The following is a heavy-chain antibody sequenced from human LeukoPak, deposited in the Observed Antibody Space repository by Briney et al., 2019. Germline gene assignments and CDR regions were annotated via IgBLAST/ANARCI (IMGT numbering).Heavy chain of an antibody. D-gene: IGHD2-8*01. CDR2: INPNSGDP. Sequence: VASVKVSCKASGYTFTGYYIHWVRQAPGQGLEWMGRINPNSGDPNYPQKFQGRVTMTRDTSISTAYMEMSSLTSDDTAVYYCARSARHCNNGVCFTDYYIDLWGKGTTVIVSS. J-gene: IGHJ6*03. V-gene: IGHV1-2*06. CDR3: ARSARHCNNGVCFTDYYIDL. CDR1: GYTFTGYY.